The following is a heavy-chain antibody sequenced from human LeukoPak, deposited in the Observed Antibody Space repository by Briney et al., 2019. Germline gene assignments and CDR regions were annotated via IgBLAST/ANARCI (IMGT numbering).Heavy chain of an antibody. CDR2: ISSSSSYI. Sequence: GGSLRLSCAASGFTFSSYSMNWVRQAPGKGLEWVSSISSSSSYIYYADSVKGRFTIPRDNAKNSLYLQMNSLRAEDTAVYYCARDLPPGYSGYDVPDILDYWGQGTLVTVSS. D-gene: IGHD5-12*01. V-gene: IGHV3-21*01. J-gene: IGHJ4*02. CDR1: GFTFSSYS. CDR3: ARDLPPGYSGYDVPDILDY.